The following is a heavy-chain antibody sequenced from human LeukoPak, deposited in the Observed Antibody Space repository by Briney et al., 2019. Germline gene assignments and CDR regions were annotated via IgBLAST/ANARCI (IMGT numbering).Heavy chain of an antibody. J-gene: IGHJ4*02. V-gene: IGHV4-4*02. D-gene: IGHD1-26*01. CDR2: ISLRGLT. Sequence: SGTLSLTCGVSGGSISGTNWWSWVRQPPGQGLEWIGEISLRGLTNYNPSLRSRLTMSLDESKNQVSLHLTSVTAADTAVYYCSRESGPFSPFGFWGQGTLVSVHS. CDR1: GGSISGTNW. CDR3: SRESGPFSPFGF.